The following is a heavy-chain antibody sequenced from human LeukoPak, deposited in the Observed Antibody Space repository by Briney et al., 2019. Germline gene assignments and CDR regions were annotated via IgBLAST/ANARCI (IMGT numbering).Heavy chain of an antibody. J-gene: IGHJ4*02. CDR2: SGSGGST. V-gene: IGHV3-23*01. D-gene: IGHD3-22*01. Sequence: GGSLRLSCAASGFTFSSYAMGRVRQAPGKGLEWVSTSGSGGSTYYADSVKGRFTISRDNSKNTLYLQMNSLRDEGTAVYYCAKGGSSGYYNHFDYWGQGTLVTVSS. CDR1: GFTFSSYA. CDR3: AKGGSSGYYNHFDY.